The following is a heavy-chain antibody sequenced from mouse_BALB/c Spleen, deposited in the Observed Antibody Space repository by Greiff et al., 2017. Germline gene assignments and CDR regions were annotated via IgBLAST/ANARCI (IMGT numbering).Heavy chain of an antibody. CDR1: GYTFTSYW. J-gene: IGHJ4*01. Sequence: VQLVESGAELARPGASVKLSCKASGYTFTSYWMQWVKQRPGQGLEWIGAIYPGDGDTRYTQKFKGKATLTADKSSSTAYMQLSSLASEDSAVYYCARLGNYVLDYWGQGTSVTVSS. CDR2: IYPGDGDT. CDR3: ARLGNYVLDY. V-gene: IGHV1-87*01. D-gene: IGHD2-1*01.